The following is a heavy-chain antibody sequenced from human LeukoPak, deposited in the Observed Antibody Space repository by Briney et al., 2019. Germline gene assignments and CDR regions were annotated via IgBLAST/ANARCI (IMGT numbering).Heavy chain of an antibody. CDR2: ISSSRATI. CDR3: ARMSTGYYDDY. Sequence: EGSLRLSCVGSGFTFSTFGMNWVRQAPGKGLEWVSYISSSRATIYYSDSVKGRFTISRDDAKSSLYLQMNSLRAEDTALYYCARMSTGYYDDYWGQGTLVTVSS. J-gene: IGHJ4*02. D-gene: IGHD3-9*01. CDR1: GFTFSTFG. V-gene: IGHV3-48*01.